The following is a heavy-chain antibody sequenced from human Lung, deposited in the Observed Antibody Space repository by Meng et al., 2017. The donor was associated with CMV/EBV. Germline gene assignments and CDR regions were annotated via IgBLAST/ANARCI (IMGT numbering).Heavy chain of an antibody. J-gene: IGHJ6*02. CDR1: GGTFSSYA. D-gene: IGHD3-3*01. V-gene: IGHV1-69*05. Sequence: SVKVSCKASGGTFSSYAISWVRQAPGQGLEWMGGIIPIFGTANYAQKFQGRVTITTDESTSTAYMELSSLRSEDTAVYYCARGRDFWSGSGGMDVWGQGTTVTVSS. CDR2: IIPIFGTA. CDR3: ARGRDFWSGSGGMDV.